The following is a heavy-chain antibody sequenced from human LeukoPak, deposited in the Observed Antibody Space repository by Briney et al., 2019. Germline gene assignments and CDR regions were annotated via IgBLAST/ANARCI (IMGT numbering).Heavy chain of an antibody. V-gene: IGHV6-1*01. J-gene: IGHJ4*02. CDR3: TRDGIRVLDY. CDR1: GDIVSSNSAA. D-gene: IGHD1-1*01. Sequence: SQTLSLTCAISGDIVSSNSAAWNWIRQSPSRGLEWLGRTYYRSKWYNDYAVSVKSRIVINPDTSKNQFSLQLSSVTPEDTAVYYCTRDGIRVLDYWGQGILVTVSS. CDR2: TYYRSKWYN.